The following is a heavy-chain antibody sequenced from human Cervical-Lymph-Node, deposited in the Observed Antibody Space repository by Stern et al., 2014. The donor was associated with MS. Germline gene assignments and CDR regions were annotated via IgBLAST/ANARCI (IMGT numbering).Heavy chain of an antibody. Sequence: VQMVQSGSELKKPGASVKVSCKASGYIFNDYAMNWVRQAPGQGLEWIGLINTNTGTPTYAQGFTGRFVFSSDTSVSTAYLQISSLKAEDTAVYYCARDLLERLYGMDVWGLGTTVTVAS. CDR1: GYIFNDYA. CDR3: ARDLLERLYGMDV. J-gene: IGHJ6*02. CDR2: INTNTGTP. V-gene: IGHV7-4-1*02. D-gene: IGHD1-1*01.